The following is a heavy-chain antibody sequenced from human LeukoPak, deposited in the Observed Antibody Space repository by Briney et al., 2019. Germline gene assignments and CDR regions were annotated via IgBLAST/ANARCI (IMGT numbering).Heavy chain of an antibody. V-gene: IGHV3-7*01. CDR3: ARVYRSSSGYCFDY. CDR1: GFTFSNYW. CDR2: IKQDGSEK. J-gene: IGHJ4*02. D-gene: IGHD6-6*01. Sequence: GGSQRLSCAASGFTFSNYWMSWVRQGPGKGLEWVANIKQDGSEKYYVDSVKGRFTISRDNAENSLFLQMNSLRAEDTAVHYCARVYRSSSGYCFDYWAQGTLVTVSS.